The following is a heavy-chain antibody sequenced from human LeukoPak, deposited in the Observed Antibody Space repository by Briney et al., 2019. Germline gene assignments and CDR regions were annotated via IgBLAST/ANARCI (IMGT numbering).Heavy chain of an antibody. D-gene: IGHD5-12*01. CDR3: ASDRYSGYDLGY. J-gene: IGHJ4*02. CDR1: GGSISSSSYY. V-gene: IGHV4-39*07. Sequence: PSETLSLTCTVSGGSISSSSYYWGWIRQPPGKGLEWIGSIYYSGSNYYNPSLKSRVTISVDTSKNQFSLKLSSVTAADTAVYYCASDRYSGYDLGYWGQGTLVTVSS. CDR2: IYYSGSN.